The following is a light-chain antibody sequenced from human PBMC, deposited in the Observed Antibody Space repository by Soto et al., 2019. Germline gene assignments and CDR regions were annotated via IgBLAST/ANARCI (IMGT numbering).Light chain of an antibody. CDR2: WAS. J-gene: IGKJ4*01. V-gene: IGKV4-1*01. Sequence: DIVMTQSPDSLAVSLGERATINCKSSQSVLYSSNNKNYLAWYQQKPGQPPKLLIYWASTRESGVPDRFSGSGSGTDFTLTIRRLQAEDVAVYYCQKYDSTPLTFGGGTKVEIK. CDR3: QKYDSTPLT. CDR1: QSVLYSSNNKNY.